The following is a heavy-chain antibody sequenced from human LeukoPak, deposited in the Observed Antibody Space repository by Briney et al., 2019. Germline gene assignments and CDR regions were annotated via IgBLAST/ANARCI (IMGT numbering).Heavy chain of an antibody. J-gene: IGHJ4*02. CDR1: GLTLSNYW. CDR2: IKQDGSEK. CDR3: AARSSGNPYF. V-gene: IGHV3-7*03. D-gene: IGHD1-26*01. Sequence: GGSLRLSCTASGLTLSNYWMIWVRQAPGKGLQWVAKIKQDGSEKYYVDSVKGRFTISRDNAENSLYLQMDSLRVEDTAVYYCAARSSGNPYFWGQGTLVTVSS.